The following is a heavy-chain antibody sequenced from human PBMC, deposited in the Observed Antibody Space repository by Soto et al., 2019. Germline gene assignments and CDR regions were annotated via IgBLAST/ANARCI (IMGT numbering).Heavy chain of an antibody. J-gene: IGHJ5*02. CDR3: ASQLGATRGWFDT. D-gene: IGHD1-26*01. V-gene: IGHV4-39*01. CDR1: GGSISSSSYY. Sequence: SETLSLTCTVSGGSISSSSYYWGWIRQPPGKGLEWIGSIYYSGSTYYNPSLKSRVTISVDTSKNQFSLKLSSVTAADTAVYYCASQLGATRGWFDTWGQGTLVTVSS. CDR2: IYYSGST.